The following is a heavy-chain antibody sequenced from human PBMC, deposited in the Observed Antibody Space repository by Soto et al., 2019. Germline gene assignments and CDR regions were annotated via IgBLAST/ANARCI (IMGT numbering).Heavy chain of an antibody. Sequence: LKISCKGSGYSFTSYWIGWVRQMPGKGQEWMGIIYPGDSDTRYSPSFQGQVTISADKSISTAYLQWSSLKASDTAMYYCARRPLWFLDGMDVWGQGTTVTVSS. V-gene: IGHV5-51*01. CDR1: GYSFTSYW. J-gene: IGHJ6*02. CDR2: IYPGDSDT. CDR3: ARRPLWFLDGMDV. D-gene: IGHD3-10*01.